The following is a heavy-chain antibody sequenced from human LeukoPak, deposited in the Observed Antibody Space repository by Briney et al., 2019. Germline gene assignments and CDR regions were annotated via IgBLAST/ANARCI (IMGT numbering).Heavy chain of an antibody. V-gene: IGHV3-21*01. CDR2: ISGLSSYT. J-gene: IGHJ4*02. D-gene: IGHD3-16*01. CDR1: GFTFSDYD. CDR3: GRAFPPLRTSSAGDL. Sequence: GGSLRLSCSASGFTFSDYDMNWVRRAPGKGLEWVSSISGLSSYTYYGESVKGRFSISRDNAKNSLYLQMNSLGAEDTATYYCGRAFPPLRTSSAGDLWGQGILVTISS.